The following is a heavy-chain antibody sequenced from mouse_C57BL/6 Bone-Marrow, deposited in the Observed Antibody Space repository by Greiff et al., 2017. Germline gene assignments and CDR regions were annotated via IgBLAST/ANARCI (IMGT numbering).Heavy chain of an antibody. V-gene: IGHV14-3*01. D-gene: IGHD2-3*01. J-gene: IGHJ2*01. CDR3: ARAHFYDGYYGYFDY. CDR1: GFNIKNTY. Sequence: VQLQQSVAELVRPGASVKLSCTASGFNIKNTYMHWVKQRPEQGLAWIGRIDPANGNTKYAPKFQGKATITADTSSNTAYLQLSSLTSEDTAIYYCARAHFYDGYYGYFDYWGQGTTLTVSS. CDR2: IDPANGNT.